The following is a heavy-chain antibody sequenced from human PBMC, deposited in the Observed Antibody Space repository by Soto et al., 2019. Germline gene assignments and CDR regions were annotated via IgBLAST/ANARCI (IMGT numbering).Heavy chain of an antibody. CDR2: VSFDGRDE. Sequence: QVQLVESGGGVVQPGRSLRLSCAVSGFTLRNHGMHWVRQSPGKGLEWVAVVSFDGRDEYYANSVKGRFTVSRDTSRNTVYLQMNSLKDEDTAVYYCAKLCRSLGFGSMRYFDSSDSDWYLDLWGRGTLVTVSS. CDR3: AKLCRSLGFGSMRYFDSSDSDWYLDL. J-gene: IGHJ2*01. D-gene: IGHD3-22*01. V-gene: IGHV3-30*18. CDR1: GFTLRNHG.